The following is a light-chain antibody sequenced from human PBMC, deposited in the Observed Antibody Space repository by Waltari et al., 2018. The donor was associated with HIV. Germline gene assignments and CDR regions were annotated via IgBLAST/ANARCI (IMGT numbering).Light chain of an antibody. J-gene: IGLJ2*01. CDR2: EVT. CDR1: SNDVGAYDY. Sequence: QSALTQPPSASGSPGQSVTLSCTGTSNDVGAYDYVSWYQQHPGRAPNLLIYEVTKRPSGVPDRFSGSKSGNTASLTVSGLQAEDDGHYYCTSYVDNYHVFFGGGTKLTVL. CDR3: TSYVDNYHVF. V-gene: IGLV2-8*01.